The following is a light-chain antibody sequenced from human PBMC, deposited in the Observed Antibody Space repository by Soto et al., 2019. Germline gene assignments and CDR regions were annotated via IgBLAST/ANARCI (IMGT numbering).Light chain of an antibody. V-gene: IGKV3-11*01. CDR1: QSVSSY. CDR3: QQRSNCPLT. J-gene: IGKJ4*01. CDR2: DAS. Sequence: DIVLTQAAATLSLSPGERATLSCRASQSVSSYLAWYQQKPGQAPRLLIYDASNRATGIPARFSGSGSGTDFTLTISSLEPEDFAVYYCQQRSNCPLTFGGGTKVDIK.